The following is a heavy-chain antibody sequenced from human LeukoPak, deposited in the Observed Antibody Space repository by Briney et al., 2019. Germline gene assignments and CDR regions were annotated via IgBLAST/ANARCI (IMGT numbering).Heavy chain of an antibody. CDR2: IYYSGST. CDR1: GGSISSSSYY. Sequence: PSETLSLTCTVSGGSISSSSYYWGWIRQPPGKGLEWIGSIYYSGSTYYNPSLKSRVTISVDTSKNQFSLKLSSVTAADTAVYYCARERAVTTYYYFDYWGQGTLVTVSS. CDR3: ARERAVTTYYYFDY. D-gene: IGHD4-17*01. V-gene: IGHV4-39*07. J-gene: IGHJ4*02.